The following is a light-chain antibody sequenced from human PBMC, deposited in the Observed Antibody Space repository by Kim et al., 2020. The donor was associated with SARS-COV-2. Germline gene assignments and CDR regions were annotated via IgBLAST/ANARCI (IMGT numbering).Light chain of an antibody. J-gene: IGKJ4*01. V-gene: IGKV1-8*01. CDR1: QGISSY. CDR3: QQYYSYPLT. CDR2: AAS. Sequence: AIRITQSPSSLSASTGDRVTITCRASQGISSYLAWYQQKPGKAPKLLIYAASTLQSRVPSRFSGSGSGTDFTLTISCLQSEDFATYYCQQYYSYPLTFGGGTKLEI.